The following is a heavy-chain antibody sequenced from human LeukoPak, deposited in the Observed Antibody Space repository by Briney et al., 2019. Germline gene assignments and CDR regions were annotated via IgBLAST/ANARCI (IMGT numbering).Heavy chain of an antibody. J-gene: IGHJ4*02. CDR1: GGFISNHY. CDR3: ARSILHSGGSCCWYYFDY. D-gene: IGHD2-15*01. V-gene: IGHV4-59*11. CDR2: IYYSGTT. Sequence: SETLFLICSVSGGFISNHYWSWIRQPPGKGPEWIGYIYYSGTTNYNPSLKSRVTISVDTSKNQFSLKLSSVTAADTAVYYCARSILHSGGSCCWYYFDYWGQGTLVTVSS.